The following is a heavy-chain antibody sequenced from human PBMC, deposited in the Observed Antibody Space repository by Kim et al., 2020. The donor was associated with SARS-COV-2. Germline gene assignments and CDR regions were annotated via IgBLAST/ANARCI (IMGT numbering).Heavy chain of an antibody. D-gene: IGHD1-26*01. CDR3: AKDRLGAAGGRFILSAFGC. CDR1: GFTFSTYG. V-gene: IGHV3-30*18. J-gene: IGHJ5*01. CDR2: ISYDGSNY. Sequence: GGSLRLSCAASGFTFSTYGIHWVRQAPGKGLEWVAVISYDGSNYYYADSVKGRFTISRDNSKDTVYLQMNSLSAEDTAVYYCAKDRLGAAGGRFILSAFGCWGQGTLVTVSS.